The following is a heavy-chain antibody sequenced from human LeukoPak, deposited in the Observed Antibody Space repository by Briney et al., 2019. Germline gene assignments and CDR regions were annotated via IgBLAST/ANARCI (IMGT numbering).Heavy chain of an antibody. CDR2: ISAYNGNT. V-gene: IGHV1-18*01. D-gene: IGHD3-10*01. J-gene: IGHJ6*02. Sequence: GASVKVSCKASGYTFTNYHIAWVRQAPGQGLEWMGWISAYNGNTNYAQKLQGRVTMTTDTSTSTAYMELRSLRSDDTAVYYCARRPAPYMVRAATYYYGMDVWGQGTTVTVSS. CDR1: GYTFTNYH. CDR3: ARRPAPYMVRAATYYYGMDV.